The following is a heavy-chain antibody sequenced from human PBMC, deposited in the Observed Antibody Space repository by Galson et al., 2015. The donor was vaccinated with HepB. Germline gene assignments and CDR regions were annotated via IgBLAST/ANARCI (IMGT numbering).Heavy chain of an antibody. V-gene: IGHV4-59*08. Sequence: LSLTCSVSHGSINNYYWSWIRQSPGNRLEWIGYIYYNGDTTYNPSLGYRVGMSVDTSVNQVSLWLTSVTAADTAIYYCARGNNPNYWGQGTLVTVSS. D-gene: IGHD1/OR15-1a*01. CDR3: ARGNNPNY. J-gene: IGHJ4*02. CDR2: IYYNGDT. CDR1: HGSINNYY.